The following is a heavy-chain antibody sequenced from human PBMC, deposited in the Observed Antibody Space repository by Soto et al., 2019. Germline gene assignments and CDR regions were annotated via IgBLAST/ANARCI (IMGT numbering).Heavy chain of an antibody. CDR2: TYYRSKWYN. J-gene: IGHJ4*02. D-gene: IGHD2-2*02. V-gene: IGHV6-1*01. CDR3: AREVVVPAAIGFDY. Sequence: PSQTLSLTCAISGDSVSSNSAAWNWIRQSPSSGLEWLGRTYYRSKWYNDYAVSVKSRITINPDTSKNHFSLQLNSVTPEDTAVYYCAREVVVPAAIGFDYWGQGTLVTVSS. CDR1: GDSVSSNSAA.